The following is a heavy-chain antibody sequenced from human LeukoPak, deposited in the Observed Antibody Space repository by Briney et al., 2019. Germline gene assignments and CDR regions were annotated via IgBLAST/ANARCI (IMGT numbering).Heavy chain of an antibody. V-gene: IGHV1-18*01. CDR1: AYTFTSYG. CDR2: ISVHNGNT. D-gene: IGHD5-12*01. Sequence: ASVKVSCKASAYTFTSYGVSWVRQAPGQWLEWMGWISVHNGNTNYAQNLQGRVTMTTDTSTSTAYMELRSLRSDDTAVYYCARGDVVTTLDYWGQGTLVTVSS. CDR3: ARGDVVTTLDY. J-gene: IGHJ4*02.